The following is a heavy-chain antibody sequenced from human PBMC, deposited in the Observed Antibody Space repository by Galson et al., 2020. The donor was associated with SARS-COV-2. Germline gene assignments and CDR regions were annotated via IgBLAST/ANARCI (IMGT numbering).Heavy chain of an antibody. CDR3: VKDISPGGAHV. CDR2: WHSTRI. J-gene: IGHJ3*01. Sequence: WHSTRIDYADSVKGRFTVSRDDANNFLYLQMNSLRVEDTALYYCVKDISPGGAHVWGQGTMVIVSP. V-gene: IGHV3-9*01. D-gene: IGHD3-10*01.